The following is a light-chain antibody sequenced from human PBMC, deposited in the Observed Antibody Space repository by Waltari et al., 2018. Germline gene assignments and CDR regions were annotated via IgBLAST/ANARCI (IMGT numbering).Light chain of an antibody. V-gene: IGLV1-47*01. CDR2: RNN. CDR1: SSNIGSNY. Sequence: QSVLPQPPSGSGTPGQRVTISCSGSSSNIGSNYVSWYQQLPGTAPRLLIYRNNQRPSGVPDRFSGSKSGTSASLAISGLRSDDEADYYCAAWDDTLSGVVFGGGTKLTVL. J-gene: IGLJ2*01. CDR3: AAWDDTLSGVV.